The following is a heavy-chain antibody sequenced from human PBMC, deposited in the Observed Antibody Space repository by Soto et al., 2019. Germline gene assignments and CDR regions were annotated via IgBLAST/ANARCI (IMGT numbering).Heavy chain of an antibody. CDR1: GYTFTGYF. Sequence: ASVKVSCKASGYTFTGYFLHWVRQAPGQGLEWMGWINPNSGDTKSAQNFQGRVTMTRDTSIGTVYTELTRLRSDDTALYYCARDATRIAARPFDYWGQGSLVTVSS. D-gene: IGHD6-6*01. CDR2: INPNSGDT. V-gene: IGHV1-2*02. CDR3: ARDATRIAARPFDY. J-gene: IGHJ4*02.